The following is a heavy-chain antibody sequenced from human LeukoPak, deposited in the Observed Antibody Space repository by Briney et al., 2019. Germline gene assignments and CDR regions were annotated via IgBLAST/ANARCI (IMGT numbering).Heavy chain of an antibody. V-gene: IGHV4-30-4*01. CDR1: DGSISSGDYY. J-gene: IGHJ4*02. CDR3: ARGGDYYGSAYYFDD. CDR2: IYYSGST. Sequence: SQTLSLTCTVSDGSISSGDYYWGWIRQSPGKGLDWIGYIYYSGSTYYNPFLKSRVSISVDTSKNQFSLELNSVTAADTAVYYRARGGDYYGSAYYFDDWGQGTLVTVSS. D-gene: IGHD3-10*01.